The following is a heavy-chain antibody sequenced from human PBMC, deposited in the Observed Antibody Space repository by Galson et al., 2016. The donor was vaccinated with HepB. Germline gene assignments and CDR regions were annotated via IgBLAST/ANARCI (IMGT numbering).Heavy chain of an antibody. V-gene: IGHV3-30*03. Sequence: LRLSCAASGFTFSTYGMHWVRQAPGKGLEWVAVISYDGDTKYHADSVKGRFTISRDNSKNALYLQMHRLRFEDTAVYYCASDPREWQRGYNYGFEYWGQGTLVSVSS. CDR3: ASDPREWQRGYNYGFEY. D-gene: IGHD5-18*01. J-gene: IGHJ4*02. CDR2: ISYDGDTK. CDR1: GFTFSTYG.